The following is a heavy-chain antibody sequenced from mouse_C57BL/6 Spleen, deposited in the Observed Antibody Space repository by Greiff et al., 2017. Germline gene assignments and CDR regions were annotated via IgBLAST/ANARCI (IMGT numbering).Heavy chain of an antibody. V-gene: IGHV1-69*01. CDR2: IDPSDSYT. CDR1: GYTFTSYW. CDR3: ARSRYGSSYKNFDD. J-gene: IGHJ2*01. D-gene: IGHD1-1*01. Sequence: VQLQQPGAELVMPGASVKLSCKASGYTFTSYWMHWVKQRPGQGLEWIGEIDPSDSYTNYNQKFKGKSTLTVDKSSSTAYMQLSSLTSEDSAVYYCARSRYGSSYKNFDDWGQGTTRTVSS.